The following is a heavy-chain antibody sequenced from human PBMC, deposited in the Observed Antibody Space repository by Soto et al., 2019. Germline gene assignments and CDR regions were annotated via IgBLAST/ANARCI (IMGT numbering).Heavy chain of an antibody. CDR2: INAGNGNT. V-gene: IGHV1-3*01. J-gene: IGHJ4*02. CDR1: GYTFTSYA. Sequence: QVQLVQSGAEVKKPGASVKVSCKASGYTFTSYAMNWVRQAPGQRLEWMGWINAGNGNTKYSQKFQGRVTITRDTSASASYVEMSRRRSEDTAVYYWGRTSGDSSDDYWGQGTLVTVSS. D-gene: IGHD2-21*01. CDR3: GRTSGDSSDDY.